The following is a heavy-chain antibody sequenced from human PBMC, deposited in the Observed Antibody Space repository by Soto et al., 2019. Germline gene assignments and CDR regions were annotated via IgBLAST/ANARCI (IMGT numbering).Heavy chain of an antibody. CDR3: ARDGGGGRKGSFDI. V-gene: IGHV3-23*01. CDR1: GFTFSSYA. CDR2: ISGSGSST. Sequence: GGSLRLSCAASGFTFSSYAMSWVRQAPGKGLEWVSAISGSGSSTNYADSVKGRFTFSGDNAKNTLYLDMSSLGAEDTAVYYCARDGGGGRKGSFDIWGQGTIVTVSS. J-gene: IGHJ3*02. D-gene: IGHD2-15*01.